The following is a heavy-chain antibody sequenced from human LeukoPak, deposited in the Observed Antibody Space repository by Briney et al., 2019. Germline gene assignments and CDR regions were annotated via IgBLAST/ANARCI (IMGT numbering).Heavy chain of an antibody. CDR3: AKDPYRASSGLVDY. V-gene: IGHV3-23*01. D-gene: IGHD5-12*01. J-gene: IGHJ4*02. CDR1: GFSFSTYA. CDR2: ISGSGDNT. Sequence: GGSLRLSCAASGFSFSTYAMTWVRQAPGKGLEWVSAISGSGDNTYYADSVKGRFTISRDNSKNTLYLQMNSLRAEDTAVYYCAKDPYRASSGLVDYWGQGTLVTVSS.